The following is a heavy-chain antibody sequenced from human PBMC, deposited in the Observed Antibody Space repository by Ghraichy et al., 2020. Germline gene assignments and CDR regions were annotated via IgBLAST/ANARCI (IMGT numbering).Heavy chain of an antibody. J-gene: IGHJ3*02. CDR3: ARVRGYTYGSIAFNI. CDR1: GFTFSRYW. D-gene: IGHD5-18*01. Sequence: GGTLRLSCVASGFTFSRYWMNWVRQAPGKGLEWVADIGHDGLEKYYVDSVKGRFTISRDNAKNSLYLQMNSLRAEDTALYFCARVRGYTYGSIAFNIWGQATLVTVSS. V-gene: IGHV3-7*01. CDR2: IGHDGLEK.